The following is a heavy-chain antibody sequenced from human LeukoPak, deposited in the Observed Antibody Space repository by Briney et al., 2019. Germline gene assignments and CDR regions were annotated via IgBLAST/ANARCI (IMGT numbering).Heavy chain of an antibody. J-gene: IGHJ4*02. Sequence: PGGSLRLSCAASGFTFSVHYMDWVRQAPGKGLDWVGRSGDKANIYTTQYAASVKGRFTISRDDSKNSLYLQMNSLKTEDTAAYYCARVSPRYNFDYWGQRTLVTVSS. CDR3: ARVSPRYNFDY. V-gene: IGHV3-72*01. CDR2: SGDKANIYTT. D-gene: IGHD1-1*01. CDR1: GFTFSVHY.